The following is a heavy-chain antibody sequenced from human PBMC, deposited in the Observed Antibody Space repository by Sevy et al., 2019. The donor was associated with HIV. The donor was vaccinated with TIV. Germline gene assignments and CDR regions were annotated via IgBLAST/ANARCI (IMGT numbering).Heavy chain of an antibody. CDR1: GFTFSSYG. CDR3: AKSTAMIATVDYFYYYGMDV. CDR2: LRYDGSNK. Sequence: GGSLRLSCVASGFTFSSYGMNWVRQAPGKGPEWVAFLRYDGSNKYYADFVRGRFTISRDNSKNTLYLQMNSLRAEDTAVYYCAKSTAMIATVDYFYYYGMDVWGQGTTVTVSS. J-gene: IGHJ6*02. D-gene: IGHD2-21*01. V-gene: IGHV3-30*02.